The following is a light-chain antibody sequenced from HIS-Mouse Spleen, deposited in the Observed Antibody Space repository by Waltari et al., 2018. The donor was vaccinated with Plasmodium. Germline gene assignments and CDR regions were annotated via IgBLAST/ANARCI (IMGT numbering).Light chain of an antibody. Sequence: EIVMTQSPATLSVSPGERATLSCRASQSVSINLAWYQQIPGQAPRFLIYGASTMATGIPARFSGSGSGTDFSLTFSSLQSEDFAVYYCQHYNNWSFTFGPGTKVDIK. CDR2: GAS. CDR1: QSVSIN. CDR3: QHYNNWSFT. J-gene: IGKJ3*01. V-gene: IGKV3-15*01.